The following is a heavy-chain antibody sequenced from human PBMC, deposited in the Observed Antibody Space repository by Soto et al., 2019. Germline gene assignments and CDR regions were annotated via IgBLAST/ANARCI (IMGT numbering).Heavy chain of an antibody. Sequence: EVQLLESGGGLVQPGGSLRLSCAASGFTFSSYAMSWVRQAPGKGLEWVSAISGSGGSTYYADSVKGRFTISRDNSKNTLYLQMNSLRAEDTAVYYCAKDLGGLTTDPREFDYWGQGTLVTVSS. V-gene: IGHV3-23*01. CDR2: ISGSGGST. J-gene: IGHJ4*02. CDR1: GFTFSSYA. CDR3: AKDLGGLTTDPREFDY. D-gene: IGHD3-3*01.